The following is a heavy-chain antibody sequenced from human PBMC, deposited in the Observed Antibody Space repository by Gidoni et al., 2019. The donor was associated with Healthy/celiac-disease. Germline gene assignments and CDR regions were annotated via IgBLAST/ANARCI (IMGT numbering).Heavy chain of an antibody. D-gene: IGHD2-15*01. CDR3: ARDQGSVDPNDAFDI. CDR2: ISYDGSNK. V-gene: IGHV3-30-3*01. Sequence: QVQLVESGGGVVQPGRSLSLSCAASGFTFSSYAMHWVRQAPGKGLEWVAVISYDGSNKYYADSVKGRFTISRDNSKNTPYLQMNSLRAEDTAVYYCARDQGSVDPNDAFDIWGQGTMSPSLQ. J-gene: IGHJ3*02. CDR1: GFTFSSYA.